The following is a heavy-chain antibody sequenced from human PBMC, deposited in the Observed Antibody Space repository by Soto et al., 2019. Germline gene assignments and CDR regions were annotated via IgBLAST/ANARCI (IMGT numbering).Heavy chain of an antibody. D-gene: IGHD2-15*01. J-gene: IGHJ4*02. CDR1: GFSLSTRGVS. V-gene: IGHV2-5*02. Sequence: QITLKESGPTLVKPTQPLTLTCTFSGFSLSTRGVSVGWIRQPPGKALDWLALIYWDDDKRYSPSLKSRLTITKDPAKNQVVLTMTNMDPVDTATYYCAHVLGYCSGGSCYSGPSDYWGQGTLVTVSS. CDR2: IYWDDDK. CDR3: AHVLGYCSGGSCYSGPSDY.